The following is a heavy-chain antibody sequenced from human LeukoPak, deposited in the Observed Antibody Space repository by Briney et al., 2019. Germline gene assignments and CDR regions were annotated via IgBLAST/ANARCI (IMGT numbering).Heavy chain of an antibody. CDR2: INPDSGGT. CDR1: GYTFTEYF. Sequence: ASVRVSCKASGYTFTEYFIHWIRQAPGQGLEWMGWINPDSGGTSVAQEFQGRLTMTRDTSINTTYMELSSLRSDDTAVYYCARGGLLLWFGDAPPRLYYMDVWGKGTTVTISS. CDR3: ARGGLLLWFGDAPPRLYYMDV. V-gene: IGHV1-2*02. J-gene: IGHJ6*03. D-gene: IGHD3-10*01.